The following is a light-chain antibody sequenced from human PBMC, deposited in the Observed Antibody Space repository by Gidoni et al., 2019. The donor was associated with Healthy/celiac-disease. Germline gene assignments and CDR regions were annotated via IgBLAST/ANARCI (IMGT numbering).Light chain of an antibody. CDR2: DVS. CDR3: SSYTSSSTWV. CDR1: SSDVGGYNY. V-gene: IGLV2-14*01. J-gene: IGLJ3*02. Sequence: QSALTQPASVSGSPGHSITISCTGTSSDVGGYNYVSWYQQHPGKDPKLMIYDVSNRPSGVSNRFSGSKSGNTASLTISGLQAEDEADYYCSSYTSSSTWVFGGGTKLTVL.